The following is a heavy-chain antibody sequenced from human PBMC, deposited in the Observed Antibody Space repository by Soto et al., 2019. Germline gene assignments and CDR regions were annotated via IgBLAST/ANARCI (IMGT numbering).Heavy chain of an antibody. D-gene: IGHD6-13*01. J-gene: IGHJ4*02. CDR1: GFSVSDYA. V-gene: IGHV3-23*01. CDR3: AKRSPYSSGWYSPIFDY. Sequence: QTGGSMRLACAASGFSVSDYAMSWVRQAPGKGLEWVSVISESGGSTHYADSVRGRFTVSRDNSKNSLSLRMNSLRDEDTAVYFCAKRSPYSSGWYSPIFDYWGQGALVTVSS. CDR2: ISESGGST.